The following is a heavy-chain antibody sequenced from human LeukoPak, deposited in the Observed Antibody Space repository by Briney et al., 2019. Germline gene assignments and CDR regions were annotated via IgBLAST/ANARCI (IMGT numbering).Heavy chain of an antibody. V-gene: IGHV3-30*18. CDR3: AKDLSGYYYGFDY. Sequence: GGSLRLSCAASGFTFSSYGMHWVRQAPGKGLEWVAVISYDGSNKYYADSVKGRFTISRDNSKNTLYLQMNSLRAEDTAVYYRAKDLSGYYYGFDYWGQGTLVTVSS. D-gene: IGHD3-22*01. CDR2: ISYDGSNK. CDR1: GFTFSSYG. J-gene: IGHJ4*02.